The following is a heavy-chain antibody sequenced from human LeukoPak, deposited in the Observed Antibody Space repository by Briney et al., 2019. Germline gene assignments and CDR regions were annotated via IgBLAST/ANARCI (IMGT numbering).Heavy chain of an antibody. D-gene: IGHD3-3*01. CDR1: KFTFSHYV. CDR2: IFSDGSIK. V-gene: IGHV3-30*18. Sequence: PGGCPRLSCTPSKFTFSHYVVQTVRQAPGEGLEWVAVIFSDGSIKVCEDSVKGQFTLFRDNSINTGDQQMNSLRAEDTAVCYCVKEYHSRGFGAYFDYWGQGTLVTVSS. J-gene: IGHJ4*02. CDR3: VKEYHSRGFGAYFDY.